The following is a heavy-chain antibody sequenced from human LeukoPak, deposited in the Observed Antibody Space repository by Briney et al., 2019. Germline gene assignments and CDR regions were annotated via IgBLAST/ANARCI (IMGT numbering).Heavy chain of an antibody. V-gene: IGHV1-2*02. Sequence: GASVKVSCKTSGYIFTGYGITWVRQAPGQGLEWMGWINPNSGGTNYAQKFQGRVTMTRDTSISTAYMELSRLRSDDTAVYYCARDTIFGVVISWGQGTLVTVSS. CDR3: ARDTIFGVVIS. D-gene: IGHD3-3*01. CDR2: INPNSGGT. CDR1: GYIFTGYG. J-gene: IGHJ5*02.